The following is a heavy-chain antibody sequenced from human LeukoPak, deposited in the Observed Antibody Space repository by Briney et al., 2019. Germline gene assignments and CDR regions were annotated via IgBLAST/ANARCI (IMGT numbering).Heavy chain of an antibody. CDR3: ARERGPYYFDY. V-gene: IGHV1-2*02. D-gene: IGHD3-10*01. Sequence: ASVKVSCKASGYPFTGYYMHWVRQAPGQGLEWMGWISPNSGGTDYAQKFQGRVTMTRDTSISTAYMELSRLRSDDTAVYYCARERGPYYFDYWGQGTLVTVSS. CDR1: GYPFTGYY. J-gene: IGHJ4*02. CDR2: ISPNSGGT.